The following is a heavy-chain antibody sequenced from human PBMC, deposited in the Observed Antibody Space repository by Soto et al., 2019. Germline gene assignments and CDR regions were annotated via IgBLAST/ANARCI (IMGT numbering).Heavy chain of an antibody. CDR3: TKVTSGGAVSYYYSMNV. V-gene: IGHV3-23*01. CDR2: ISGSGGRT. D-gene: IGHD4-4*01. Sequence: EVQLLESGGGLVQPGGSLRLSCAASGFTFSSYAMSWVRQAPGTGLEWVSAISGSGGRTYYPDSVKGRFTISRDNTNITLYLQMNSLRAKDTVGYYFTKVTSGGAVSYYYSMNVWGRGTTVTVS. J-gene: IGHJ6*02. CDR1: GFTFSSYA.